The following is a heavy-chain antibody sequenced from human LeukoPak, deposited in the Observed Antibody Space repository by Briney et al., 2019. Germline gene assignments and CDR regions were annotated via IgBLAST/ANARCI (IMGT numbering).Heavy chain of an antibody. CDR1: GFTFSNYW. CDR2: IKKDGNEK. V-gene: IGHV3-7*03. Sequence: GGSLRLSCAASGFTFSNYWMSWVRQAPGKGLEWVANIKKDGNEKIYVDSVKGRFSISRDNTEYSLYLQMNSLRVEDTAVYFCARGGGLDVWGQGATVTVSS. CDR3: ARGGGLDV. D-gene: IGHD3-16*01. J-gene: IGHJ6*02.